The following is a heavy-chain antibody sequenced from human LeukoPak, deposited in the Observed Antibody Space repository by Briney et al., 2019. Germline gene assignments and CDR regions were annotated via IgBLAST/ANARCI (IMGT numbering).Heavy chain of an antibody. D-gene: IGHD2-15*01. CDR1: GDSMSNYD. J-gene: IGHJ4*02. CDR3: ARDVCSGGTCYLDY. CDR2: ISDRGST. Sequence: SETLSLTCSASGDSMSNYDWTWIRQPPGKALESIGYISDRGSTYYSPSLKSRVTISADTSKNQISLKLTSVTAADTAVYYCARDVCSGGTCYLDYWGRGTLVSVSS. V-gene: IGHV4-59*01.